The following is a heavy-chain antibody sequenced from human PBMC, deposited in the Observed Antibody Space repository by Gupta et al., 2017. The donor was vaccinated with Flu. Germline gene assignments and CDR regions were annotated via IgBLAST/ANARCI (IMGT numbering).Heavy chain of an antibody. CDR1: GFTLSDYL. Sequence: VQLGVSARVLVHPGASLSPYRRASGFTLSDYLIGCVRHAPEKGPELVANINRDGSVINYMDFVRGRLTISRDNAKNAVYFQMNSLRVDDTAVYYCARDVGSGDYGSWGQGTLVTGFS. CDR3: ARDVGSGDYGS. CDR2: INRDGSVI. V-gene: IGHV3-7*01. J-gene: IGHJ5*02. D-gene: IGHD4-17*01.